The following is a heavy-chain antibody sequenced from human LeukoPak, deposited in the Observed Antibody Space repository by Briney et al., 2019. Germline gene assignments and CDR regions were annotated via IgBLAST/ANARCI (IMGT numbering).Heavy chain of an antibody. J-gene: IGHJ4*02. V-gene: IGHV1-2*02. CDR2: INPNSGGT. CDR1: GYTFTGYY. CDR3: ARDGDYYDSSGYSFSCDY. Sequence: ASVKVSRKASGYTFTGYYMHWVRQAPGQGLEWMGWINPNSGGTNYAQKFQGRVTMTRDTSISTAYMELSRLRSDDTAVYYCARDGDYYDSSGYSFSCDYWGQGTLVTVSS. D-gene: IGHD3-22*01.